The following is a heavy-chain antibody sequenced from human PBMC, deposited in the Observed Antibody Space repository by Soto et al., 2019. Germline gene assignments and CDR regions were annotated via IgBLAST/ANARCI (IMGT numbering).Heavy chain of an antibody. V-gene: IGHV4-30-2*01. J-gene: IGHJ5*02. CDR1: GGSISSGGYS. CDR3: ARERYYGSGYNWFDP. Sequence: QLQLQESGSGLVKPSQTLSLTCAVSGGSISSGGYSWSWIRQPPGKGLEWIGYIYHSGSTYYNPSLKSRVTISVDRSKNQFSLKQSSVTAADTAVYYCARERYYGSGYNWFDPWGQGTLVTVSS. D-gene: IGHD3-10*01. CDR2: IYHSGST.